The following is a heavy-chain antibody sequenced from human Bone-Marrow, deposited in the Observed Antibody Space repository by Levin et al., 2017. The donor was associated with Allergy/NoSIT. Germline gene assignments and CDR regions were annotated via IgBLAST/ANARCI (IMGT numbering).Heavy chain of an antibody. CDR1: GLSLSAHGVG. CDR2: IYWDDDK. J-gene: IGHJ4*02. V-gene: IGHV2-5*02. D-gene: IGHD6-25*01. CDR3: AHRRIASAGSHFDY. Sequence: SGPTLVKPTQTLSLTCTVSGLSLSAHGVGVAWIRQPPGKALEWLALIYWDDDKRFRSSLRDRITITKDTSKNQVVLTMTNMDPADTATYYCAHRRIASAGSHFDYWGQGTLVTVAS.